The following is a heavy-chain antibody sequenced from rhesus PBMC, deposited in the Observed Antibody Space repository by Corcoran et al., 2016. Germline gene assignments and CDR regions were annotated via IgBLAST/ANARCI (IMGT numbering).Heavy chain of an antibody. D-gene: IGHD3-16*01. J-gene: IGHJ4*01. V-gene: IGHV4-160*01. CDR3: ASRSGSYYYLDY. CDR1: GGSISSNY. Sequence: QVQLQESGPGLVKPSETLSLTCAVSGGSISSNYWSWIRQPPGKGLEWIGYIYGSSGSTNYNPSLKSRVTISTDTSKNQFSLKLSSVTAADTAVYYCASRSGSYYYLDYWGQGVLVTVSS. CDR2: IYGSSGST.